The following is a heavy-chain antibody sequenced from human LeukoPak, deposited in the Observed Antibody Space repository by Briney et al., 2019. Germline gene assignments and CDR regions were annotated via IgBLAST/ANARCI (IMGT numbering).Heavy chain of an antibody. V-gene: IGHV4-39*07. D-gene: IGHD6-13*01. J-gene: IGHJ4*02. CDR2: IYYSGST. CDR1: GGSVSSRSYY. Sequence: SETLSLTCTVSGGSVSSRSYYWGWLRQPPGKGLEWIGSIYYSGSTYYNPSLKSRVTISVDTSKNQFSLKLSSVTAADTAVYYCARDSSSWTSFDYWGQGTLVTVSS. CDR3: ARDSSSWTSFDY.